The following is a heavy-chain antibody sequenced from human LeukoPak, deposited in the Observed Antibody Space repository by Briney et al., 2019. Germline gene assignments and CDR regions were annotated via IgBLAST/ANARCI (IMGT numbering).Heavy chain of an antibody. D-gene: IGHD2-2*02. Sequence: SETLSLTCTVSGGSIGSYYWSWIRQSPGEGLEWIGYIYYSGSTNYNPYLESRVTISVDTSKNQFSLSLSSVTAADTAVYYCARHCSSTSCYTGDFDYWGQGTLVTVSS. J-gene: IGHJ4*02. CDR3: ARHCSSTSCYTGDFDY. V-gene: IGHV4-59*01. CDR1: GGSIGSYY. CDR2: IYYSGST.